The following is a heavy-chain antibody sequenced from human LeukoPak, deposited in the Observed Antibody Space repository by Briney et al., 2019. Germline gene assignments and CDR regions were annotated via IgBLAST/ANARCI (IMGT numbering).Heavy chain of an antibody. CDR2: SRNKAYSYTT. V-gene: IGHV3-72*01. Sequence: GGSLRLSCAASGFTFSTYSMHWVRQAPGKGLEWVGRSRNKAYSYTTEYAASVKGRFTISRDDSNNSLYLQMNSLKTEDTAVYYCPRGLTSGWVNLPDSWGQGILVTVSS. CDR3: PRGLTSGWVNLPDS. J-gene: IGHJ4*02. D-gene: IGHD6-19*01. CDR1: GFTFSTYS.